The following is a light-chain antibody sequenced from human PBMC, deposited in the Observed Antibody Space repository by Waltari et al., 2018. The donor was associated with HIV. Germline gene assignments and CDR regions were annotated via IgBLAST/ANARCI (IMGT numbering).Light chain of an antibody. Sequence: EIVMIQSPGTLSVSPGERATLSCRASESVNSNLAWYQQKPGQAPRLLIYGAFTRVTGIPARFSGSGSGTEFTLTISSLQSEDFAVYYCQQYNNWPLAFGGGTKVEIK. CDR2: GAF. CDR3: QQYNNWPLA. J-gene: IGKJ4*01. V-gene: IGKV3-15*01. CDR1: ESVNSN.